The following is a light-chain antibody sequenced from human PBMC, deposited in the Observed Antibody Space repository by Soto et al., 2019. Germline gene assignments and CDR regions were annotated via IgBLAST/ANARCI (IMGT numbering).Light chain of an antibody. V-gene: IGLV2-14*01. J-gene: IGLJ1*01. CDR1: SSDVGGYNY. CDR2: DVR. Sequence: QSALTQPASVSGSPGQSITISCTGTSSDVGGYNYVSWYQQHPGKAPKLLIYDVRNRPSGASNRFSGSKSGNTASLTISGLQAEDEADYYCSSYTGSTSLHYVFGTGTKLTVL. CDR3: SSYTGSTSLHYV.